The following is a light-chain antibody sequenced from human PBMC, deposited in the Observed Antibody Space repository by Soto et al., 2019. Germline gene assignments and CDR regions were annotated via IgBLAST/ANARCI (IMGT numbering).Light chain of an antibody. CDR2: DVS. J-gene: IGLJ1*01. V-gene: IGLV2-14*01. Sequence: QSVLTQPASVSGSPGQSITISCTGTSSDVGGYNYVSWYQQHPGKAPKLMIYDVSNRPSGVSNRFSGSKSGNTASLTISGLQAEDEADYYCSSYTSSNTLSVFGTRPKVTVL. CDR3: SSYTSSNTLSV. CDR1: SSDVGGYNY.